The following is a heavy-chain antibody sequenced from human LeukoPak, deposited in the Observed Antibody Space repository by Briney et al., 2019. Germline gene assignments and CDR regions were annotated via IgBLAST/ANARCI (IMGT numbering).Heavy chain of an antibody. CDR3: ARDHFAVAGNLDY. J-gene: IGHJ4*02. CDR2: IKQDGSEK. V-gene: IGHV3-7*01. Sequence: GGSLRLSCAASGFTFSSYAMSWVRQAPGKGLEWVANIKQDGSEKYYVDSAKGRFTISRDNAKSSLYLQMNSLRAEDTAVYYCARDHFAVAGNLDYWGQGTLVTVSS. CDR1: GFTFSSYA. D-gene: IGHD6-19*01.